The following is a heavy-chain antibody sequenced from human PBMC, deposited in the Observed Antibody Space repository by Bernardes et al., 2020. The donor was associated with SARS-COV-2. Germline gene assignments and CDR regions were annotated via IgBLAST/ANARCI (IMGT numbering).Heavy chain of an antibody. D-gene: IGHD2-15*01. CDR1: GFTFNMYA. CDR2: ISGSGGST. J-gene: IGHJ6*02. CDR3: AKCVVGYYAVDV. V-gene: IGHV3-23*01. Sequence: GGSLRLSCAASGFTFNMYAMTWVRQAPGKGLEWVSGISGSGGSTYYADSVKGRFTISRDNSKNTLFLQMNSLRAEDTAVYYCAKCVVGYYAVDVWGQGTMVTVSS.